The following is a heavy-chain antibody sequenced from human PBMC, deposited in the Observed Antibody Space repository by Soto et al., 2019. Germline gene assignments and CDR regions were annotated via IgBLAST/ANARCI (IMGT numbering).Heavy chain of an antibody. CDR1: GFTFSSYA. CDR2: ISYDGSNK. Sequence: QVQLVESGGGVVQPGRSLRLSCAASGFTFSSYAMHWVRQAPGKGLEWVAVISYDGSNKYYADSVKGRFTISRDNSKNTLYVQMNSLRAEDTAVYYCARGGLGLRYFDWLLSPDYWGQGTLVTVSS. CDR3: ARGGLGLRYFDWLLSPDY. J-gene: IGHJ4*02. V-gene: IGHV3-30-3*01. D-gene: IGHD3-9*01.